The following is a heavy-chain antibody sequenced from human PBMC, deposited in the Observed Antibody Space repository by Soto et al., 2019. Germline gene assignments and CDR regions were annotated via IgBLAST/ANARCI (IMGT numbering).Heavy chain of an antibody. V-gene: IGHV4-31*03. D-gene: IGHD2-2*02. Sequence: QVQLQESGPGLVKPSQTLSLTCTVSGGSISSGGYYWSWIRQHPGKGLEWIGYIYYSGSTYYNPSLKSRVTISVDTSKTQFSLKLSSVTAADTAVYYCARQSYQPLLYEDYWGQGTLVTVSS. CDR3: ARQSYQPLLYEDY. CDR2: IYYSGST. CDR1: GGSISSGGYY. J-gene: IGHJ4*02.